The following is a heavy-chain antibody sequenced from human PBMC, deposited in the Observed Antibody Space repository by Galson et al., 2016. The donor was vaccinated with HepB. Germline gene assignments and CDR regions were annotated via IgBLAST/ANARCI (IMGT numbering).Heavy chain of an antibody. CDR3: ARPSGGRGEGY. CDR2: INPSSGDT. V-gene: IGHV1-2*06. D-gene: IGHD3-10*01. Sequence: SVKVSCKASGYTFTGYYLHWVRQAPGQGLEWMGRINPSSGDTNYAQKFQDRVTMTRDTSISTAYMELSRLRSDDTAVYYCARPSGGRGEGYWGQGTLVTVSS. CDR1: GYTFTGYY. J-gene: IGHJ4*02.